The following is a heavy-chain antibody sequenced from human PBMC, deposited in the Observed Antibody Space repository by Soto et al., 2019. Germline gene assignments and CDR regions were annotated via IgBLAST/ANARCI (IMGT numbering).Heavy chain of an antibody. D-gene: IGHD2-2*02. CDR1: GYTFTSYD. Sequence: QVQLVQSGAEVKKPGASVKVSCKASGYTFTSYDINWVRQATGQGLEWMGWMNPNSGNTGYAQKFQGRLTMTRNTSITTAYMELSSLRSDDTAVYYFARVNTSYGMDFWGQGTTVTVSS. CDR3: ARVNTSYGMDF. V-gene: IGHV1-8*01. CDR2: MNPNSGNT. J-gene: IGHJ6*02.